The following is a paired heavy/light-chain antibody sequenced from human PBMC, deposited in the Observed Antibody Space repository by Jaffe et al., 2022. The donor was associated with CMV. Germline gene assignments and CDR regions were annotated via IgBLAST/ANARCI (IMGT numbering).Heavy chain of an antibody. CDR1: GFTFSSYW. CDR3: ARHPLTGYSSSWYVGDYWYFDL. Sequence: EVQLVESGGGLVQPGGSLRLSCAASGFTFSSYWMSWVRQAPGKGLEWVANIKQDGSEKYYVDSVKGRFTISRDNAKNSLYLQMNSLRAEDTAVYYCARHPLTGYSSSWYVGDYWYFDLWGRGTLVTVSS. CDR2: IKQDGSEK. D-gene: IGHD6-13*01. J-gene: IGHJ2*01. V-gene: IGHV3-7*03.
Light chain of an antibody. V-gene: IGLV3-21*04. J-gene: IGLJ2*01. CDR1: NIGSKS. Sequence: SYVLTQPPSVSVAPGKTARITCGGNNIGSKSVHWYQQKPGQAPVLVIYYDSDRPSGIPERFSGSNSGNTATLTISRVEAGDEADYYCQVWDSSSDHPYVVFGGGTKLTVL. CDR2: YDS. CDR3: QVWDSSSDHPYVV.